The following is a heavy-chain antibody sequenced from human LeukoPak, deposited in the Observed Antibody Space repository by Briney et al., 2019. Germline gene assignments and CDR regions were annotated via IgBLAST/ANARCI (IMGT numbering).Heavy chain of an antibody. Sequence: SETLSLTCAVYGGSFSGYYWSWVRQSPGKGLEWIGEINHSGSTKYNTSLKSRVTISVDTSKSQFSLKLISVTAADTAVYYCARANMVRGVGSFFDRNWFDPWGQGTLVTVSS. V-gene: IGHV4-34*01. CDR3: ARANMVRGVGSFFDRNWFDP. D-gene: IGHD3-10*01. CDR2: INHSGST. CDR1: GGSFSGYY. J-gene: IGHJ5*02.